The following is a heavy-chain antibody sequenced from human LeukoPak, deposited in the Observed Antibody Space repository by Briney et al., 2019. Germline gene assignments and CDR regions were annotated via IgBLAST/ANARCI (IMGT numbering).Heavy chain of an antibody. CDR2: IIPIFGTA. CDR3: ARDSFRDGYNERGRNERFDI. V-gene: IGHV1-69*05. Sequence: GASVKVSCKASGGTFSSYAISWVRQAPGQGLEWMGGIIPIFGTANYAQKFQGRVTITTDESTSTAYMELSSLRSEDTAVYYCARDSFRDGYNERGRNERFDIWGQGTMVTVSS. CDR1: GGTFSSYA. D-gene: IGHD5-24*01. J-gene: IGHJ3*02.